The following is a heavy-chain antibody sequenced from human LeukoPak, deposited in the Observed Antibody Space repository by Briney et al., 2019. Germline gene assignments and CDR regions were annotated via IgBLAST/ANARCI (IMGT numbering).Heavy chain of an antibody. CDR1: SGSFSNYY. CDR3: ARHDSAPQGTVTTFLFDY. J-gene: IGHJ4*02. D-gene: IGHD4-17*01. V-gene: IGHV4-34*01. CDR2: INHSGST. Sequence: SKTLSLTCAVYSGSFSNYYWNWIRQPPGKGLEWIGEINHSGSTNYNPSLKSRVTISVDTSKNLFSLKLSSVTAADTAVYYCARHDSAPQGTVTTFLFDYWGQGTLVTVSS.